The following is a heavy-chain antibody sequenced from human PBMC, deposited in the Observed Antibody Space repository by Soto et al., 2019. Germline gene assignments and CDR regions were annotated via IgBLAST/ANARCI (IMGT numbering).Heavy chain of an antibody. J-gene: IGHJ4*02. CDR1: GFTFSRYT. CDR3: AKFTEPGYSSIWYYFEY. CDR2: ISATGGST. V-gene: IGHV3-23*01. D-gene: IGHD6-19*01. Sequence: GGSLRRSCAASGFTFSRYTMSWVRQAPGKGLEWVSGISATGGSTYYADSVKGRFTFSRDNSKNTLYLQMNSLRAEDTAVYYCAKFTEPGYSSIWYYFEYWGQGTPVTVCS.